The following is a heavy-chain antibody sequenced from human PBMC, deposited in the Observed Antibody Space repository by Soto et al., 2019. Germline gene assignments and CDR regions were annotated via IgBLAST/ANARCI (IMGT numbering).Heavy chain of an antibody. J-gene: IGHJ6*02. CDR3: AKESYDFWSGYRRYYYYGMDV. CDR1: GFTFSSYG. D-gene: IGHD3-3*01. Sequence: GGSLRLSCAASGFTFSSYGMHWVRQAPGKGLEWVAVISYDGSNKYYADSVKGRFTISRDNSKNTLYLQMNSLRAEDTAVYYCAKESYDFWSGYRRYYYYGMDVWGQGTTVTVSS. CDR2: ISYDGSNK. V-gene: IGHV3-30*18.